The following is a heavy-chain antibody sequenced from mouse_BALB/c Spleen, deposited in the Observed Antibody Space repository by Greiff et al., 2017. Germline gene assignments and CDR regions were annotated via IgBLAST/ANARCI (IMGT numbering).Heavy chain of an antibody. CDR1: GYSITSDYA. Sequence: EVQRVESGPGLVKPSQSLSLTCTVTGYSITSDYAWNWIRQFPGNKLEWMGYISYSGSTSYNPSLKSRISITRDTSKNQFFLQLNSVTTEDTATYYCARREGLRRDYAMDYWGQGTSVTVSS. CDR3: ARREGLRRDYAMDY. CDR2: ISYSGST. J-gene: IGHJ4*01. V-gene: IGHV3-2*02. D-gene: IGHD2-4*01.